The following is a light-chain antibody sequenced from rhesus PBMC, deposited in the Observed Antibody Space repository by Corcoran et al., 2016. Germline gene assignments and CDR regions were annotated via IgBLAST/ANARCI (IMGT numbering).Light chain of an antibody. J-gene: IGKJ4*01. V-gene: IGKV1-28*02. CDR1: QGISSY. CDR3: QQYKGYPLT. CDR2: AAT. Sequence: DIQMTQSPSSLSASVGDTVTITCRASQGISSYLNWFQQKPGKAPKLLIYAATTLQSGVPSRFSGIGSGTAFTLTLSSLQPEDFATFYCQQYKGYPLTFGGGTKVEIK.